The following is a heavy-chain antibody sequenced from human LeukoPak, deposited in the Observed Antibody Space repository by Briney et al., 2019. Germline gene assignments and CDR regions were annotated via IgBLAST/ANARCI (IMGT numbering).Heavy chain of an antibody. CDR3: AKSFGPVIAAAGSGAD. Sequence: GGSLRLSCAASGFTFSSYWMSWVRQAPGKGLEWVSIISGSVTSTDYADSVKGRFTISRDNSKNTLYLQMNSLRAEDTAVYYCAKSFGPVIAAAGSGADWGQGTLVTVSS. CDR2: ISGSVTST. CDR1: GFTFSSYW. D-gene: IGHD6-13*01. V-gene: IGHV3-23*01. J-gene: IGHJ4*02.